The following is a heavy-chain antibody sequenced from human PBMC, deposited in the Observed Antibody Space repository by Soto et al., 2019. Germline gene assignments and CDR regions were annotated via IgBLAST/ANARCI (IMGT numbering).Heavy chain of an antibody. CDR2: ISGNGRIV. V-gene: IGHV3-11*04. CDR1: GFIFSDYY. Sequence: GGSLRLSCATSGFIFSDYYMHWIRQAPGKGLEWISYISGNGRIVQYANSVKGRFTISRDNSKNTLYLQMGSLRAEDMAVYYCARQWLDSYYFDYWGQGTLVTVSS. CDR3: ARQWLDSYYFDY. J-gene: IGHJ4*02. D-gene: IGHD6-19*01.